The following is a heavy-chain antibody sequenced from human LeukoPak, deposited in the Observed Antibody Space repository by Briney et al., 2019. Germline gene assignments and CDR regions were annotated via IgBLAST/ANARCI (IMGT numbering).Heavy chain of an antibody. J-gene: IGHJ4*02. Sequence: SETLSLTCTVSGGSINNYYWNWIRQPPGKGLEWIGYISYSGSTNYNPSLKSRVTISIDTSKNQFSLKLTSVTAADTAVYYCARMPGPGIAASSFDYWGQGTLVTVSS. CDR3: ARMPGPGIAASSFDY. CDR1: GGSINNYY. CDR2: ISYSGST. V-gene: IGHV4-59*01. D-gene: IGHD6-13*01.